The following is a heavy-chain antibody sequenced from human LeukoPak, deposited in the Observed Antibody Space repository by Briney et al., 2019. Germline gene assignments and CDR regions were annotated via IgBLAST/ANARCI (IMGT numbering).Heavy chain of an antibody. D-gene: IGHD6-13*01. CDR2: IYTSGST. CDR1: GGSNSSYY. Sequence: SETLSLTCTVSGGSNSSYYWSWIRQPAGKGLEWIGRIYTSGSTNYNPSLKSRVTMSVDTSKNQFSLKLSSVTAADTAVYYCARAGYSSNYYYFDYWGQGTLVTVSS. V-gene: IGHV4-4*07. J-gene: IGHJ4*02. CDR3: ARAGYSSNYYYFDY.